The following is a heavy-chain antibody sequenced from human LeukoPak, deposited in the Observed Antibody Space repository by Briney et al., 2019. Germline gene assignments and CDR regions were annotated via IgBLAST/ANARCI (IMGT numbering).Heavy chain of an antibody. CDR1: GFTFDDYA. V-gene: IGHV3-9*01. Sequence: GGSLRLSCAASGFTFDDYAMHWVRQAPGKGLEWVSGINWNGGDTGYADSVKGRFTISRDNGKNSLYLQMSSLRTEDTALYFCAKDLASSWYEDAFDIWGHGTMATVSS. CDR3: AKDLASSWYEDAFDI. CDR2: INWNGGDT. D-gene: IGHD6-13*01. J-gene: IGHJ3*02.